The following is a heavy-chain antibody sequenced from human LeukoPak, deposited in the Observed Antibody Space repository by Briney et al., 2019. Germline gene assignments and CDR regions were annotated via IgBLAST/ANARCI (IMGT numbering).Heavy chain of an antibody. CDR2: ISGSGDST. V-gene: IGHV3-23*01. D-gene: IGHD3-22*01. J-gene: IGHJ4*02. CDR3: AKVPYSGYYDSGGYYYYFDY. CDR1: GFTFSKYA. Sequence: PGGSLRLSCAASGFTFSKYAMTWVRQAPGKGLEWVSGISGSGDSTYYADSVRGRFTISRDNSKNTLYLQMNSLRAEDTAVYYCAKVPYSGYYDSGGYYYYFDYWGQGTLVTVYS.